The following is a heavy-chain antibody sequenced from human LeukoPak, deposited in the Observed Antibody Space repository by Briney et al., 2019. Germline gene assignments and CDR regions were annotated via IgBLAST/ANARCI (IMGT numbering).Heavy chain of an antibody. D-gene: IGHD2-2*01. J-gene: IGHJ6*04. V-gene: IGHV4-30-2*01. CDR1: GGSISSGGYS. CDR3: VRGGAVPAANPLHYYYYGMDV. CDR2: IYHSGST. Sequence: TSQTLSLTCAVSGGSISSGGYSWSWIRQPPGKGLEWIGYIYHSGSTYYNPSLKSRVTISEDRSKNQFSLKLSFVTAADTAVYYCVRGGAVPAANPLHYYYYGMDVWGKGTTVTVSS.